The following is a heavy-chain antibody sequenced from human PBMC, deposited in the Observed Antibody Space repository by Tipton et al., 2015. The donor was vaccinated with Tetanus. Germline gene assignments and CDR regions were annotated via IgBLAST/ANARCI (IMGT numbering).Heavy chain of an antibody. CDR2: LSHDGGNT. J-gene: IGHJ4*02. CDR3: EAQGTSEDF. Sequence: SLRLSCVASGFTFSHFAVSWVRRAPGRGLEWVSSLSHDGGNTYYADFARGRFTISRDNSKNTLFLQMDDLRAEDTAIYYCEAQGTSEDFWGQGTLVTASS. CDR1: GFTFSHFA. V-gene: IGHV3-23*01. D-gene: IGHD1-14*01.